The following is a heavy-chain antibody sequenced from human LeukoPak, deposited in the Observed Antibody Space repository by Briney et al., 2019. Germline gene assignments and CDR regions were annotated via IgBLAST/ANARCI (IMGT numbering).Heavy chain of an antibody. Sequence: SETLSLTCTVSGGSISSGGYYWSWIRQHPGKGLEWIGYIYYSGSTYYNPSLKSRVTISVDTSKNQFSLKLSSVSAADTAVYYCARDWGGYYYDSSAPLWGQGTLVTVSS. CDR1: GGSISSGGYY. CDR2: IYYSGST. D-gene: IGHD3-22*01. V-gene: IGHV4-31*03. CDR3: ARDWGGYYYDSSAPL. J-gene: IGHJ4*02.